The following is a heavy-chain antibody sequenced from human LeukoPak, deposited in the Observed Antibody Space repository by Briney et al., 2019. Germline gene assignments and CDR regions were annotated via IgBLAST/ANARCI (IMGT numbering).Heavy chain of an antibody. CDR3: AKDIHYYGSGTYGN. D-gene: IGHD3-10*01. V-gene: IGHV3-43*02. CDR2: ISEDGDST. J-gene: IGHJ4*02. CDR1: GFTFDDYA. Sequence: PGGSLRLSCAASGFTFDDYAMHWVRQAPGKGLEWVSLISEDGDSTFYADFVKGRFTVSRDNSKNSLYLQMNSLRTEDTALYYCAKDIHYYGSGTYGNWGQGTLVTVSS.